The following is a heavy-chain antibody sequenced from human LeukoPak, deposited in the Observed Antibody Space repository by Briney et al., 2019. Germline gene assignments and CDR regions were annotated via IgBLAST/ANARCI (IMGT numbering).Heavy chain of an antibody. J-gene: IGHJ6*04. CDR3: AKKGLMGPTTPYYMDV. CDR1: GFAFNSFA. Sequence: GGSLRLSCAASGFAFNSFAMSWVRQAPGKGLQWVSFISDAGEITFYAESVKDRFIISRDNSKNTVSLQMNSLRDEDTAIYYCAKKGLMGPTTPYYMDVWGRGTMVTVSS. D-gene: IGHD1-26*01. V-gene: IGHV3-23*01. CDR2: ISDAGEIT.